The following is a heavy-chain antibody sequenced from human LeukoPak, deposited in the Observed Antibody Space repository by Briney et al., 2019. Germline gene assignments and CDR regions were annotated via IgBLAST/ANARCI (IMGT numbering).Heavy chain of an antibody. CDR3: ARHAREGMPAAITGVGAFEV. J-gene: IGHJ3*01. CDR2: IYGRGRT. CDR1: GASIGVRY. V-gene: IGHV4-4*09. Sequence: PSETLSLTCTVSGASIGVRYWSWVRRPPGKGLEWIGHIYGRGRTTYNSSLKSRVTISVDTTKNQISLSLTSVTAADAAVYFCARHAREGMPAAITGVGAFEVWGQGRMVVVSS. D-gene: IGHD6-25*01.